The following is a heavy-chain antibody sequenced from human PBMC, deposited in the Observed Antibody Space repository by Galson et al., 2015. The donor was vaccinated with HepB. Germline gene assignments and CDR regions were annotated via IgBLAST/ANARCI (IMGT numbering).Heavy chain of an antibody. J-gene: IGHJ3*02. Sequence: SVKVSCKASGYTFTSYAMHWVRQAPGQRLEWMGWINAGNGNTKYSQKFQGRVTITRDTSASTAYMELSSLRSEDTAVYYCARGCGGDCVDAFDIRGQGTMVTVSS. CDR1: GYTFTSYA. CDR2: INAGNGNT. D-gene: IGHD2-21*01. V-gene: IGHV1-3*01. CDR3: ARGCGGDCVDAFDI.